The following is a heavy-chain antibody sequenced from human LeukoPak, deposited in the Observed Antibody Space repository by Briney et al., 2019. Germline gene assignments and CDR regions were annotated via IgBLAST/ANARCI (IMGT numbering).Heavy chain of an antibody. Sequence: KTSETLSLTCTVSGGSISSYYWSWIRQPPGKGLEWIGYIYYSGSTNYNPSLKSRVTISVDTSKNQFSLKLSSVTAADTAVYYCARVPAIAAAFFDYWGQGTLVTVSS. CDR2: IYYSGST. V-gene: IGHV4-59*01. D-gene: IGHD6-13*01. J-gene: IGHJ4*02. CDR1: GGSISSYY. CDR3: ARVPAIAAAFFDY.